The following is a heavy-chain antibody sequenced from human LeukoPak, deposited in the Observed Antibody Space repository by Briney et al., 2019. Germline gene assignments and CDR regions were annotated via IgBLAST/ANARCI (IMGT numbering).Heavy chain of an antibody. CDR2: ISSSGSTI. D-gene: IGHD3-9*01. CDR3: ASIGTDYDILTGYSYSFDY. CDR1: GFTFSSYE. J-gene: IGHJ4*02. Sequence: QAGGSLRLSCAASGFTFSSYEMNWVRQAPGKGLEWVSYISSSGSTIYYADSVKGRFTISRDNAKNSLYLQMNSLGAEDTAVYYCASIGTDYDILTGYSYSFDYWGQGTLVTVSS. V-gene: IGHV3-48*03.